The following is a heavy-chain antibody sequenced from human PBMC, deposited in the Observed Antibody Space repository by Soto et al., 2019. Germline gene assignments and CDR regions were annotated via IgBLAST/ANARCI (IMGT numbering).Heavy chain of an antibody. V-gene: IGHV4-59*01. CDR1: GGSISSYY. D-gene: IGHD3-10*02. CDR2: NYYSGST. J-gene: IGHJ5*02. CDR3: ARIMSGWGISFDP. Sequence: QVQLQESGPGLVKPSETLSLTCTVSGGSISSYYWSWIRQPPGKGLEWIGYNYYSGSTNYNPSLKSRITISVDTSENQFALQLTSVTAAATALSFCARIMSGWGISFDPWGQGTLVSVS.